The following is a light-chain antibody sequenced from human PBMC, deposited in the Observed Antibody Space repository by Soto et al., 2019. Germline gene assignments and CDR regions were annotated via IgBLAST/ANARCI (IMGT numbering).Light chain of an antibody. J-gene: IGKJ1*01. Sequence: EVVMTQSPATLSVSPGERATLSCRASQSVSNYLAWYQQKPGQAPRLLISGASTRATGIPARFSGSGSGTEFTLTISSLQSEDFALYFCQQYNHWPRTLGQGTKVDIK. CDR2: GAS. CDR1: QSVSNY. V-gene: IGKV3-15*01. CDR3: QQYNHWPRT.